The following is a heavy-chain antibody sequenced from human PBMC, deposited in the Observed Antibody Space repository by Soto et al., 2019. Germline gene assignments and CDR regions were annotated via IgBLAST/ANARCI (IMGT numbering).Heavy chain of an antibody. CDR2: IYYSGST. Sequence: SETLSLTCTVSGGSVSSGSYYWSWIRQPPGKGLEWIGYIYYSGSTNYNPSLKSRVTISVDTSKNQFSLKLSPVTAADTAVYYCARIPRGYSYEQPYYFDYWGQGTLVTVSS. D-gene: IGHD5-18*01. V-gene: IGHV4-61*01. CDR3: ARIPRGYSYEQPYYFDY. CDR1: GGSVSSGSYY. J-gene: IGHJ4*02.